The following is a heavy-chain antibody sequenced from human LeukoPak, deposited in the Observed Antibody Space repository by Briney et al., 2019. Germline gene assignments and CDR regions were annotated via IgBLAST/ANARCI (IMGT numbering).Heavy chain of an antibody. CDR2: IYHSGST. CDR1: GGSISSYY. Sequence: SETLSLTCTVSGGSISSYYWSWIRQPPGKGLEWIGYIYHSGSTNYNPSLKSRVTISVDTSKNQFSLKLSSVTAADTAVYYCARDNDFWSGSNYYYYYMDVWGKGTTVTVSS. CDR3: ARDNDFWSGSNYYYYYMDV. J-gene: IGHJ6*03. V-gene: IGHV4-59*01. D-gene: IGHD3-3*01.